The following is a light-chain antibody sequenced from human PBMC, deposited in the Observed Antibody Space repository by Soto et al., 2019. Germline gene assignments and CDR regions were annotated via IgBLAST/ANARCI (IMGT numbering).Light chain of an antibody. V-gene: IGLV2-23*03. Sequence: QSALTQPASVSGSPGQSITISCTGTSSDVGSYNLVSWYQQHPGKAPKLMIYEGSKRPSGVSNRFSGSKSGNTASLTISGLQADDEADYYCSSYVGTTTFLFGGGTKLTVL. CDR3: SSYVGTTTFL. CDR1: SSDVGSYNL. J-gene: IGLJ2*01. CDR2: EGS.